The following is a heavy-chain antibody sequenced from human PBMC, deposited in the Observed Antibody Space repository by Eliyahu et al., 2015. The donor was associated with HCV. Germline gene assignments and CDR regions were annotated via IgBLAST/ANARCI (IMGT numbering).Heavy chain of an antibody. Sequence: EVQLVESGGGLIQPGGSLRLSCAASGFTVSSSYMTWVRQAPGKGLEWVSVIYSGGNTYYADSVQGRFTISRDNSKNTLYLQMNSLRAEDTAVYYCARGQGSSLNFDYWGQGTLVIVSS. D-gene: IGHD6-6*01. CDR1: GFTVSSSY. CDR2: IYSGGNT. V-gene: IGHV3-53*01. J-gene: IGHJ4*02. CDR3: ARGQGSSLNFDY.